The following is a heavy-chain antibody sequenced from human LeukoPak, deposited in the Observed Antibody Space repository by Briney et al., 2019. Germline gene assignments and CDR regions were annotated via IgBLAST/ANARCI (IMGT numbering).Heavy chain of an antibody. D-gene: IGHD3-9*01. V-gene: IGHV3-21*01. CDR1: RFTFNSYA. Sequence: GGSLRLSCAASRFTFNSYAMSWVRQAPGKGLEWVSSISSSSSYIYYADSVKGRSTISRDNAKNSLYLQMNSLRAEDTAVYYCARDETESNLYYDILTGHRSGSSDYWGQGTLVTVSS. J-gene: IGHJ4*02. CDR2: ISSSSSYI. CDR3: ARDETESNLYYDILTGHRSGSSDY.